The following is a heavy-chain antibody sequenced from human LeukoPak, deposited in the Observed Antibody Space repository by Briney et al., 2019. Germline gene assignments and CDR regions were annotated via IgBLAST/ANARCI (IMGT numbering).Heavy chain of an antibody. V-gene: IGHV3-23*01. CDR3: ARDSKTFDP. J-gene: IGHJ5*02. Sequence: GGSLRLSCAASGFIFSSYSMSWVRQAPGKGLEWVSVISGSGATTYYADTVKGRFTISRDNSKNTLYLQMNSLRAEDTGVYYCARDSKTFDPWGQGTLVTVSS. CDR1: GFIFSSYS. CDR2: ISGSGATT.